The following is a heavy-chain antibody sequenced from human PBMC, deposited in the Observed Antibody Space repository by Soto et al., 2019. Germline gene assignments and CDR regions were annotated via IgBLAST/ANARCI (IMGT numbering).Heavy chain of an antibody. CDR1: GFSFSTYG. J-gene: IGHJ4*02. Sequence: GGSLRLSCAASGFSFSTYGMHWVRQAPGKGLEWVAFISNDGSNKYYADSVKGRFTISRDNSKNTLYLQMNSLRVEDTAVYYCARAKWHDGSGRVREFDYWGQGALVTVSS. V-gene: IGHV3-30*03. D-gene: IGHD3-10*01. CDR2: ISNDGSNK. CDR3: ARAKWHDGSGRVREFDY.